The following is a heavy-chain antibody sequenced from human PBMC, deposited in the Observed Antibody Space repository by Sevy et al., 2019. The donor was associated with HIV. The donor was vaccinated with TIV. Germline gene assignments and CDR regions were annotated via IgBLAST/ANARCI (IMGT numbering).Heavy chain of an antibody. J-gene: IGHJ6*02. D-gene: IGHD2-2*03. CDR3: ARDRGYCSSTSCHSYGMDV. CDR2: ISSSSSYI. V-gene: IGHV3-21*01. CDR1: GFTFSSYS. Sequence: GGYLRLSCAASGFTFSSYSMNWVRQAPGKGLEWVSSISSSSSYIYYADSVKGRFTISRDNAKNSLYLQMNSLRAEDTAVYYCARDRGYCSSTSCHSYGMDVWGQGTTVTVSS.